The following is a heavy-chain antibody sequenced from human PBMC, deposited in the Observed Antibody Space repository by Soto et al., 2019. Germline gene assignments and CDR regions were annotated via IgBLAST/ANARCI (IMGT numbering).Heavy chain of an antibody. Sequence: LSLTCSVSGGSISSYYCSWVRQAPGKGLEWVSGISWNSGSIGYADSVKGRFTISRDNAKNSLYLQMNSLRAEDTALYYCAKGQRYYYYYGMDVWGQGTTVTVSS. CDR2: ISWNSGSI. D-gene: IGHD6-25*01. CDR3: AKGQRYYYYYGMDV. J-gene: IGHJ6*02. V-gene: IGHV3-9*01. CDR1: GGSISSYY.